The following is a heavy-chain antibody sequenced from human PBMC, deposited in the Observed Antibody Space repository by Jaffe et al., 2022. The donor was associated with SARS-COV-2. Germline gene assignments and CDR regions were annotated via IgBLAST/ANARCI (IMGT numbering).Heavy chain of an antibody. D-gene: IGHD3-3*01. V-gene: IGHV4-34*01. CDR1: GGSFSGYY. CDR2: INHSGSS. CDR3: ATGNYDFWSGYYNGMDV. Sequence: QVQLQQWGAGLVKPSETLSLTCAVYGGSFSGYYRSWIRQPPGKGLEWIGEINHSGSSNYNPSLKSRVTISVDTSKNQFSLKLSSVTAADTAVYYCATGNYDFWSGYYNGMDVWGQGTTVTVSS. J-gene: IGHJ6*02.